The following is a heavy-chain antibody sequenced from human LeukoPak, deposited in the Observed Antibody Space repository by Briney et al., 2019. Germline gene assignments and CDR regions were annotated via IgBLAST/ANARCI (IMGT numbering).Heavy chain of an antibody. D-gene: IGHD6-19*01. V-gene: IGHV3-9*01. CDR1: GFTFDDYA. CDR3: AKGGYSSGWIGWFDL. Sequence: PGGSLRLSCAASGFTFDDYAMHWVRQAPGKGLEWVSGISWNSGSICYADSVKGRFTISRDNAKNSLYLQMNSLRAEDTALYYCAKGGYSSGWIGWFDLWGQGTLVTVSS. J-gene: IGHJ5*02. CDR2: ISWNSGSI.